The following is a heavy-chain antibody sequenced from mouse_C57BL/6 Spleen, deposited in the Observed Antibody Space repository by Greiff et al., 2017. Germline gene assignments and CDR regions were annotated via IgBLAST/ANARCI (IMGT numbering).Heavy chain of an antibody. Sequence: VKLMESGPGLVQPSQSLSITCTVSGFSLTSYGVHWVRQSPGKGLEWLGVIWRGGSTDYNAAFMSRLSITKDNSKSQVFFKMNSLQADDTAIYYCAKSGGRGYAMDYWGQGTSVTVSS. J-gene: IGHJ4*01. CDR2: IWRGGST. CDR1: GFSLTSYG. V-gene: IGHV2-5*01. CDR3: AKSGGRGYAMDY.